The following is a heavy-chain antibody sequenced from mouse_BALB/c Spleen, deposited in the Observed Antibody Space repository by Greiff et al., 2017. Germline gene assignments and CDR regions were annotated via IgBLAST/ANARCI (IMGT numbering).Heavy chain of an antibody. V-gene: IGHV1S81*02. J-gene: IGHJ3*01. Sequence: QVQLQQSGAELVKPGASVKLSCKASGYIFTSYYMYWVKQRPGQGLEWIGEINPSNGDTNFNEKFKSKATLTVDKSSSTAYMQLSSLTSEDSAVYYCTREYPYWGQGTLVTVSA. CDR2: INPSNGDT. CDR1: GYIFTSYY. D-gene: IGHD2-10*02. CDR3: TREYPY.